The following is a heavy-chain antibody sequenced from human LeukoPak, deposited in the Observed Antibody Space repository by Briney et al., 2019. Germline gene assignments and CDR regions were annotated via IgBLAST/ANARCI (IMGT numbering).Heavy chain of an antibody. CDR3: VRDPGRSGGSCYSDY. J-gene: IGHJ4*02. Sequence: GGSLRLSCAASGFTFGSFSMTWVRQAPGKGLEWVSTISSSGTYIYYADSVKGRFTISRDNAKNSLYLQMNSLRAEDTAVYYCVRDPGRSGGSCYSDYWGQGTLVTVSS. CDR1: GFTFGSFS. CDR2: ISSSGTYI. V-gene: IGHV3-21*01. D-gene: IGHD2-15*01.